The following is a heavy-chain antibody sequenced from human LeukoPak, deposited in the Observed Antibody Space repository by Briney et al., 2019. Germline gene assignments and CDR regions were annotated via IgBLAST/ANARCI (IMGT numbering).Heavy chain of an antibody. J-gene: IGHJ4*01. V-gene: IGHV1-18*01. CDR3: ARDNDKVVDH. CDR2: ITAYNGNR. CDR1: GYTFSNYG. Sequence: ASVTVSFKTSGYTFSNYGISWVRQAPGQGLEWMGWITAYNGNRLYAQRFQGRITLTTDTSTSTSYMELRSLEYDDTAIYYCARDNDKVVDHWGQGTLVTVSS. D-gene: IGHD1-1*01.